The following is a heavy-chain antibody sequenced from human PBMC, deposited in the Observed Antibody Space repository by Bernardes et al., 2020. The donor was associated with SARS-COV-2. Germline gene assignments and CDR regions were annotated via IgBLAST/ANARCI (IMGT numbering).Heavy chain of an antibody. J-gene: IGHJ5*02. CDR3: ARDTGYSIRWFDP. V-gene: IGHV4-59*01. CDR1: SGSISNYY. Sequence: SETLSLTCTVSSGSISNYYWSWIRQPPGKRLEWIGYIYYSGRTNYNPSLESRVSMSVDTSKNQFSLKLSSVTAADTAVYYCARDTGYSIRWFDPWGQGTLVTVSS. CDR2: IYYSGRT. D-gene: IGHD6-13*01.